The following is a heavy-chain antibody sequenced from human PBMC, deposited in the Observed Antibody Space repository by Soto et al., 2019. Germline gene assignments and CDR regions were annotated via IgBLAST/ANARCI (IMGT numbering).Heavy chain of an antibody. J-gene: IGHJ6*02. CDR1: GYTFTSYA. D-gene: IGHD1-1*01. CDR3: ARDQLERRSYYYYYYYGMDV. Sequence: GASVKVSCKASGYTFTSYAMHWVRQAPGQRFEWMGWINGGNGNTKYSQKFQGRATITRDTSAGTAYMELSSLRSEDTAVYYCARDQLERRSYYYYYYYGMDVWGQGTTVTVSS. CDR2: INGGNGNT. V-gene: IGHV1-3*01.